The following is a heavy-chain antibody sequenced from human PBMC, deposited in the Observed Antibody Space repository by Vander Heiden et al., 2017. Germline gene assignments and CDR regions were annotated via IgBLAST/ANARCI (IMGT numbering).Heavy chain of an antibody. Sequence: QVQLVQSGAEVKKPGSSVMVSCKASGGTFSSYAISWVRQAPGQGLEWMGGIIPIFGTANYAQKFQGRVTITADESTSTAYRELSSLRSEDTAVYYCAINIDGDYEGVFDYWGQGTLVTVSS. V-gene: IGHV1-69*01. J-gene: IGHJ4*02. CDR1: GGTFSSYA. CDR3: AINIDGDYEGVFDY. CDR2: IIPIFGTA. D-gene: IGHD4-17*01.